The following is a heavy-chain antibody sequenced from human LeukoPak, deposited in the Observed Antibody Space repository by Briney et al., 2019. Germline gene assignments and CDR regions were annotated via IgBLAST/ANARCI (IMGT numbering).Heavy chain of an antibody. V-gene: IGHV1-18*01. CDR2: ISANKGDT. CDR3: ARAPTTYRTYFTH. CDR1: GYTFISYG. Sequence: ASLKVSCKTSGYTFISYGISWLRQAPGQGIEWMGWISANKGDTEYAQKFQGRLTVTRDTSTSTAYMELKRLKSDDTAVYYCARAPTTYRTYFTHWGQGALVIVSS. D-gene: IGHD3-9*01. J-gene: IGHJ4*02.